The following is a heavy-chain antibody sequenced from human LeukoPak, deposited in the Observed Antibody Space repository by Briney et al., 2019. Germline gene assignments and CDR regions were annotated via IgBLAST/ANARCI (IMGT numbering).Heavy chain of an antibody. J-gene: IGHJ4*02. CDR2: IIPIFGTA. CDR3: ATGSGSYPKVAFDY. CDR1: GGTXSSYA. Sequence: ASVKVSCKASGGTXSSYAISWVRQAPGQGLEWMGGIIPIFGTANYAQKFQGRVTITADESTSTAYMELSSLRSEDTAVYYCATGSGSYPKVAFDYWGQGTLVTVSS. D-gene: IGHD3-10*01. V-gene: IGHV1-69*13.